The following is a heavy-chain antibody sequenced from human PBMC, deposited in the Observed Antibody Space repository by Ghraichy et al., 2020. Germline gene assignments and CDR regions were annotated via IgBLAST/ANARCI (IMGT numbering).Heavy chain of an antibody. CDR1: GFTFSDYY. V-gene: IGHV3-11*01. CDR2: ISSSGSTI. Sequence: GSLRLSCAASGFTFSDYYMSWIRQAPGKGLEWVSYISSSGSTIYYADSVKGRFTISRDNAKNSLYLQMNSLRAEDTAVYYCARGSVRFLEWLLSSYYYYMDVWGKGTTVTVSS. J-gene: IGHJ6*03. CDR3: ARGSVRFLEWLLSSYYYYMDV. D-gene: IGHD3-3*01.